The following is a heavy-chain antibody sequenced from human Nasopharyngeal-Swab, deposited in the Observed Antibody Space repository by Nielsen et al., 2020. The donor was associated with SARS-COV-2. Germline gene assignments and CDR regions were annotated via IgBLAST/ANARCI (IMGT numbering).Heavy chain of an antibody. J-gene: IGHJ4*02. CDR2: IHYSGST. V-gene: IGHV4-59*01. Sequence: SETLSLTCTVSGGSISSYYWSCIRQLPGKGLEWVGYIHYSGSTNYNPSLKSRVTLSVDTSKNQFSLKLSSVTAADTAVYYCARGGRGIFGVVTNFDYWGQGTLVTVSS. D-gene: IGHD3-3*01. CDR1: GGSISSYY. CDR3: ARGGRGIFGVVTNFDY.